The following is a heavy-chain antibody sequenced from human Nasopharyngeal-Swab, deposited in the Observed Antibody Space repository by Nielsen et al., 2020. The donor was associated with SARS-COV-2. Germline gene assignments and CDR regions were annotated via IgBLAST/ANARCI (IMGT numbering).Heavy chain of an antibody. Sequence: ASVKVSCKASGYTLTSYGISWVRQAPGQGLEWMGWIGSYNGKTDNAQKFQGRVTMTTDTSTSTAYMELKSLRSDDTAVYYCARAQATTVATPAAGSFDIWGQGTMVTVPS. D-gene: IGHD4-23*01. J-gene: IGHJ3*02. CDR3: ARAQATTVATPAAGSFDI. V-gene: IGHV1-18*01. CDR1: GYTLTSYG. CDR2: IGSYNGKT.